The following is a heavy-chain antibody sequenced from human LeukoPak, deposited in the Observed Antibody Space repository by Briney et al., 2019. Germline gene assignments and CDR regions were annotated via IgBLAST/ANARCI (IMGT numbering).Heavy chain of an antibody. Sequence: GGSLRLSCAASGFTFSSYSMNWVRQAPGKGLEWVSSISSSSSYIYYADSVKGRFTISRDNAKNSLYLQMNSLRAEDTAVYYCAREWVVVDNRIDYWGQGTLVTVSS. CDR1: GFTFSSYS. J-gene: IGHJ4*02. D-gene: IGHD2-15*01. CDR2: ISSSSSYI. V-gene: IGHV3-21*01. CDR3: AREWVVVDNRIDY.